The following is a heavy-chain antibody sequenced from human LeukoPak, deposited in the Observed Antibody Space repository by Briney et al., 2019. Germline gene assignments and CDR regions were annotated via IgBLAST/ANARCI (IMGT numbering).Heavy chain of an antibody. J-gene: IGHJ6*02. D-gene: IGHD3/OR15-3a*01. CDR2: IYTNGRDT. CDR1: GFTFRSFG. V-gene: IGHV3-23*05. CDR3: AHLVWEYVGGLDV. Sequence: GGSLRLSCAASGFTFRSFGMNWVRQAPGNGLEWVSGIYTNGRDTRYADSVKGRFTISRDNSKNTLYLQMHSLRVEDTAVYYCAHLVWEYVGGLDVWGQGTTVTVSS.